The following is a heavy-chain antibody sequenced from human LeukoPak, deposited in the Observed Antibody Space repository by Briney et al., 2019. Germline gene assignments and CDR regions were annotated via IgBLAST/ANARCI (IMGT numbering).Heavy chain of an antibody. CDR2: INPNSGGT. CDR1: GYTSTGYY. V-gene: IGHV1-2*02. J-gene: IGHJ6*03. CDR3: ARDQYYGSGRIRYYYMDV. Sequence: ASVKVSCKASGYTSTGYYMHWVRQAPGQGLEWMGWINPNSGGTNYAQKFQGRVTMTRDTSISTAYMELSRLRSDDTAVYYCARDQYYGSGRIRYYYMDVWGKGTTVTVSS. D-gene: IGHD3-10*01.